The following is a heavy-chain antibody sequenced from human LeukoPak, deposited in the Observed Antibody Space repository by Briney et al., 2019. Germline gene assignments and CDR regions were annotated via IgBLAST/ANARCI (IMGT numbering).Heavy chain of an antibody. D-gene: IGHD3-9*01. CDR1: RFTFSSYA. V-gene: IGHV3-23*01. CDR2: ISGSGGST. CDR3: AKARPLYYDILTSGYYFDY. Sequence: GGSLRLSCAASRFTFSSYAMSWVRQAPGKGLEWVSAISGSGGSTYYADSVKGRFTISRDNSKNTLYLQMNSLRAEDTAVYYCAKARPLYYDILTSGYYFDYWGQGTLVTVSS. J-gene: IGHJ4*02.